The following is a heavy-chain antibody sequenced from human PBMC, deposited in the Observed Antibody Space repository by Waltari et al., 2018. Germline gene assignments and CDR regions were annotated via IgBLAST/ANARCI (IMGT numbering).Heavy chain of an antibody. Sequence: EVQLVESGGGLIQPGGSLRLSCSASGFRVRRNYMSWVRQAPGKGLECGSFIYSGGSTYDADSVKGRFTISRDNSKNTLYLQMNSLRAEDTAVYYCARGEGLELPLLDYWGQGTLVTVSS. V-gene: IGHV3-53*01. CDR2: IYSGGST. CDR3: ARGEGLELPLLDY. CDR1: GFRVRRNY. D-gene: IGHD1-7*01. J-gene: IGHJ4*02.